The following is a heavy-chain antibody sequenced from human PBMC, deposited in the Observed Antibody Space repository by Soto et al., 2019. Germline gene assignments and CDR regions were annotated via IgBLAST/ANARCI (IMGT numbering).Heavy chain of an antibody. J-gene: IGHJ6*02. D-gene: IGHD4-17*01. CDR2: ISYDGSNK. Sequence: QVQLVESGGGVVQPGRSLRLSCAASGFTFSSYGMHWVRQAPGKGLEWVAVISYDGSNKYYADSVKGRFTISRDNSKNTLYLQMNSLRAEDTAVYYCAKDYGDDYYYYGMDVWGQGTKVTVSS. CDR3: AKDYGDDYYYYGMDV. CDR1: GFTFSSYG. V-gene: IGHV3-30*18.